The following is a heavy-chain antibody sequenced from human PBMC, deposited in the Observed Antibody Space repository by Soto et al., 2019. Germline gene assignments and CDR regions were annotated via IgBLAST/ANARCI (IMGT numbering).Heavy chain of an antibody. CDR3: AGVITIFGVVIEWWFDP. J-gene: IGHJ5*02. Sequence: QVQLVQSGAEVKKPGSSVKVSCKASGGTFSSYAISWVRQAPGQGLEWMGGIIPIFGTANYAQKFQGRVTITADESTSTAYMELSSLRSEDTAVYYCAGVITIFGVVIEWWFDPWGQGTLVTVSS. CDR2: IIPIFGTA. CDR1: GGTFSSYA. D-gene: IGHD3-3*01. V-gene: IGHV1-69*12.